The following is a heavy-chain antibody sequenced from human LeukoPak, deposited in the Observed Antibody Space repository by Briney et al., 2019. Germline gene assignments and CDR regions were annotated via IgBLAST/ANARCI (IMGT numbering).Heavy chain of an antibody. J-gene: IGHJ4*02. V-gene: IGHV3-30*02. Sequence: PGGPLRLSCAASGFTFSSYGMHWVRQAPGKGLEWVAFIRYDGSNKYYADSVKGRFTISRDNSKNTLYLQMNSLRAEDTAVYYCANMGSIVVVPAAMRFDYWGQGTLVTVSS. CDR2: IRYDGSNK. CDR3: ANMGSIVVVPAAMRFDY. D-gene: IGHD2-2*01. CDR1: GFTFSSYG.